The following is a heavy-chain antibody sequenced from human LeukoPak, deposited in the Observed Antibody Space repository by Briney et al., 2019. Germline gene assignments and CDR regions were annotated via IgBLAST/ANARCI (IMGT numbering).Heavy chain of an antibody. D-gene: IGHD4-4*01. CDR2: IYYSGST. CDR1: GGSIRSGDYC. J-gene: IGHJ6*02. V-gene: IGHV4-31*03. CDR3: ARDHTETSSLNFRNYYYYGMDI. Sequence: SETLSLTCTVSGGSIRSGDYCWNWIRQHPGKGLEWIGYIYYSGSTYYNPSLTSRVTMSVDTSKNQFSLKLSSVTAADTAIYYCARDHTETSSLNFRNYYYYGMDIWGQGTTVIVSS.